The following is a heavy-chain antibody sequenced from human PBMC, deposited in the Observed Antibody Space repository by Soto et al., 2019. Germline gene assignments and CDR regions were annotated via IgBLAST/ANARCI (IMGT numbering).Heavy chain of an antibody. D-gene: IGHD2-15*01. V-gene: IGHV3-23*01. J-gene: IGHJ5*02. CDR2: ISGSGDST. Sequence: EVQLLESGGGLVQPGGSLRLSCAASGFTFSTFALSWFRKPPGKGLEWVSAISGSGDSTNYADSVKGRFTISRDNSKNTLYLQMNSLRAEDTAVYHCAKDGNPQGPWGQGTLVTVSS. CDR3: AKDGNPQGP. CDR1: GFTFSTFA.